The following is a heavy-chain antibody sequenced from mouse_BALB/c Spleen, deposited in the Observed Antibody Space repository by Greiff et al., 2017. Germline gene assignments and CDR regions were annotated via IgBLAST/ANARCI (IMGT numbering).Heavy chain of an antibody. CDR1: GFSLTSYG. CDR3: ASLTTAKSFAY. CDR2: IWAGGST. D-gene: IGHD1-2*01. V-gene: IGHV2-9*02. Sequence: VQRVESGPGLVAPSQSLSITCTVSGFSLTSYGVHWVRQPPGTGLEWLGVIWAGGSTNYNSALMSRLSISKDNSKSQVFLKMNSLQTDDTAMYYCASLTTAKSFAYWGQGTLVTVSA. J-gene: IGHJ3*01.